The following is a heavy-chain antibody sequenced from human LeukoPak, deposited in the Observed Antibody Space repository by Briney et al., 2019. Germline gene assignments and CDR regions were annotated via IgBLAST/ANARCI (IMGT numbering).Heavy chain of an antibody. V-gene: IGHV4-61*02. CDR1: GGSISSGSYF. CDR2: IYTAGST. D-gene: IGHD4-17*01. Sequence: ASQTLSLTCTVSGGSISSGSYFWRWIRQPAGKGLEWIGRIYTAGSTNYNPSLKSRVTISLDTSKNQFSLNLSSVTAADTAVYYCARRVTTYWYFDLWGRGTLVT. CDR3: ARRVTTYWYFDL. J-gene: IGHJ2*01.